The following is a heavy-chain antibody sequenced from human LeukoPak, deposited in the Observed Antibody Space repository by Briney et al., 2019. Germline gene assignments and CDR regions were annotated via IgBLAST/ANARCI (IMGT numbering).Heavy chain of an antibody. J-gene: IGHJ4*02. CDR3: ARAGTYYYDSSGYNLFGY. CDR1: GGSISSSSYY. CDR2: IYYSGST. Sequence: SETLSLTCTVSGGSISSSSYYWGWIRQPPGKGLEWIGSIYYSGSTYYNPSLKSRVTISVDTSKNQFSLKLGSVTAADTAVYYCARAGTYYYDSSGYNLFGYWGQGTLVTVSS. V-gene: IGHV4-39*07. D-gene: IGHD3-22*01.